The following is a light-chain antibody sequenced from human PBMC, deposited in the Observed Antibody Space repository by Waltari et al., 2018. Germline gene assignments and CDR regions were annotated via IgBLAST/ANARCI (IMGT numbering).Light chain of an antibody. CDR3: QSYDTSLSVV. Sequence: QRVTISCTGSGSNIGAGYDVHWYQRLPRAAPKLLIYGSTSRPLGVPARFFGSTSGTSASLAITGLQAEDEADYYCQSYDTSLSVVFGGGTKLTVL. V-gene: IGLV1-40*01. CDR2: GST. J-gene: IGLJ3*02. CDR1: GSNIGAGYD.